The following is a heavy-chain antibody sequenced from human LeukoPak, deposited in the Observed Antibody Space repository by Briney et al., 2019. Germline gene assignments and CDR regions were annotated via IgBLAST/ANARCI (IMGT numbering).Heavy chain of an antibody. CDR2: IYDSGST. J-gene: IGHJ4*02. V-gene: IGHV4-31*03. Sequence: SQTLSLTCTVSGGSISSGGYFWSWIRQHPGKGLEWIGYIYDSGSTYYNPSLKSRVAISVDRSKSQFSLKLSSVTAADTAVYYCARLISAYYADYWGQGALVTVSS. CDR3: ARLISAYYADY. D-gene: IGHD1-26*01. CDR1: GGSISSGGYF.